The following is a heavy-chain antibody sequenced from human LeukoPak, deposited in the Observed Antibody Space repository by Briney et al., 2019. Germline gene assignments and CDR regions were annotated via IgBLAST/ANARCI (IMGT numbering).Heavy chain of an antibody. V-gene: IGHV3-33*08. CDR3: ARDCTNGVCYGTDFDY. J-gene: IGHJ4*02. CDR1: GFTFSSYA. Sequence: GGPLRLSCAASGFTFSSYAMHWVRQAPGKGLEGGAVIWYDGSNKSYADPVKGGFTISRVNCKNTLYLQMNSLRAEDTAVYYCARDCTNGVCYGTDFDYWGQGTLVTVSS. CDR2: IWYDGSNK. D-gene: IGHD2-8*01.